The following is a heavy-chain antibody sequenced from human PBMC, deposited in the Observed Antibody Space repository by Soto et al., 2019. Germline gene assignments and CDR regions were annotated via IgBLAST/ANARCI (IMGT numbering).Heavy chain of an antibody. CDR3: PGDASANWYFAWYFAL. D-gene: IGHD1-7*01. V-gene: IGHV3-30-3*01. CDR1: GFTFSNSP. CDR2: IANDASSE. J-gene: IGHJ2*01. Sequence: QVQLVESGGGVVQSGGSLRLSCAASGFTFSNSPMHWLRQAPGKGLEWVAIIANDASSEHYADSVKGRFTISRDNAENTLYLQMNSLRTEDTALYYCPGDASANWYFAWYFALWGRGTLVTVSS.